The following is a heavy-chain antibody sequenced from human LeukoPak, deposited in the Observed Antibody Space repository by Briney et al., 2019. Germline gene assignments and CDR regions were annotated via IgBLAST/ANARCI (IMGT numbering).Heavy chain of an antibody. CDR1: GYSFTSYW. V-gene: IGHV5-10-1*01. D-gene: IGHD5-18*01. CDR2: IDPSDSYT. Sequence: GESLKISCKGSGYSFTSYWISWVRQMPGKGLEWMGRIDPSDSYTNYSPSFQGHVTISADKSISTAYLQWSSLKAPDTAMYYCARQDTAMGPFDYWGQGTLVTVSS. CDR3: ARQDTAMGPFDY. J-gene: IGHJ4*02.